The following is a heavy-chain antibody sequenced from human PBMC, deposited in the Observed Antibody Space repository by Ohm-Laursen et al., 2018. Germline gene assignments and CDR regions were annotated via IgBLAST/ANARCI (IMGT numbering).Heavy chain of an antibody. Sequence: GSLRLSCTASGFTFSSYSMNCVRQAPGKGLEWVSSISSSSSYIYYADSVKGRFTISRDNAKNSLYLQMNSLRAEDTAVYYCARGKTGGAFDIWGQGTMVTVSS. CDR3: ARGKTGGAFDI. J-gene: IGHJ3*02. V-gene: IGHV3-21*01. D-gene: IGHD1-14*01. CDR2: ISSSSSYI. CDR1: GFTFSSYS.